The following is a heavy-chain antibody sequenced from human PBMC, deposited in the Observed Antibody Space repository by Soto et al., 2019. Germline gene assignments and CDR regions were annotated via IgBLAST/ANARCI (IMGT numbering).Heavy chain of an antibody. D-gene: IGHD6-19*01. V-gene: IGHV3-21*01. Sequence: EVQLVESGGGLVKPGGSLRLSCAASGFTFSSYSMNWVRQAPGKGLEWVSSISSSSSYIYYADSVKGRFTISRDNAKNSLYLQRNSLRAEDTAVYYCARDTIAYSSGLPGYWGQGTLVTVSS. CDR3: ARDTIAYSSGLPGY. CDR1: GFTFSSYS. CDR2: ISSSSSYI. J-gene: IGHJ4*02.